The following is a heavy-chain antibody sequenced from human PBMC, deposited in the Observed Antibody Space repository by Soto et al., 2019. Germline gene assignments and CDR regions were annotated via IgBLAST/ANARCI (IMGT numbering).Heavy chain of an antibody. CDR2: IYTGGGT. D-gene: IGHD6-13*01. CDR1: RGSMSSYY. CDR3: ARGAAAGVDYGMDV. V-gene: IGHV4-4*07. Sequence: TVSRGSMSSYYWTWIRQPAGKGLEWIGRIYTGGGTNYNPSLKSRVTILVDTSKRQFSLRLSSVTAADTAVYFCARGAAAGVDYGMDVWGQGTTVTVSS. J-gene: IGHJ6*02.